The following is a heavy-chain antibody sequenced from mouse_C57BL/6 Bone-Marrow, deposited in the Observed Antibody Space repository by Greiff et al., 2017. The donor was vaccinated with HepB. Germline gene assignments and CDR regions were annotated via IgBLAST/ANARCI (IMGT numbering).Heavy chain of an antibody. CDR3: AKSYDGYFLYYYAMDY. Sequence: QVQLQQSGAELMKPGASVKLSCKATGYTFTGYWIEWIGEILPGSGSTNYNEKFKGKATFTADTSSNTAYMQLSSLTTEDSAIYYCAKSYDGYFLYYYAMDYWGQGTSVTVSS. V-gene: IGHV1-9*01. D-gene: IGHD2-3*01. J-gene: IGHJ4*01. CDR2: ILPGSGST. CDR1: GYTFTGYW.